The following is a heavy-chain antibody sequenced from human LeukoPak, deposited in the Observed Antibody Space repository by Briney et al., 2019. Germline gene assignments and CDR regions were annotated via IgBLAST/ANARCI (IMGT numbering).Heavy chain of an antibody. Sequence: PGGSLRLSCAASGFTFDDYAMHWVRQAPGKGLEWVSGISWNSGSRGYADSVKGRFTISRDNAKNSLYLQMNSLRAEDTALYYCAKEYCSSTSCYNSFDYWGQGTLVTVSS. J-gene: IGHJ4*02. V-gene: IGHV3-9*01. CDR3: AKEYCSSTSCYNSFDY. CDR2: ISWNSGSR. CDR1: GFTFDDYA. D-gene: IGHD2-2*02.